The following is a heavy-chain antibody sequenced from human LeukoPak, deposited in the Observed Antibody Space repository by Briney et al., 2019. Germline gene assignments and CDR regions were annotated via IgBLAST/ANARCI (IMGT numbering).Heavy chain of an antibody. V-gene: IGHV4-4*02. Sequence: SETLSLTCAVSGGSISSSNWWSWVRQPPGKGLEWIGYIYHSGSTYYNPSLKSRVTISVDTSKNQFSLKLSSVTAADTAVYYCASLTSIAAAGTRYFQHWGQGTLVTVSS. CDR1: GGSISSSNW. J-gene: IGHJ1*01. CDR3: ASLTSIAAAGTRYFQH. CDR2: IYHSGST. D-gene: IGHD6-13*01.